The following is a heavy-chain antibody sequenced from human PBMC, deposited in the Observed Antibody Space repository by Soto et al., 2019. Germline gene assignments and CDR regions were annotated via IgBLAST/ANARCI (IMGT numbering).Heavy chain of an antibody. J-gene: IGHJ4*02. CDR1: GDKFTDYY. Sequence: QVQLMQSGAEVKKSGDSVKDSCKASGDKFTDYYIHWVRQAPGQGLEWRGSVTPSGGHTTYAQHFMGRVTMTTDAASSTPNMKLTSLISADTAVYYCARGVHVVVMTAALDYWGQGTLVTVSS. CDR3: ARGVHVVVMTAALDY. D-gene: IGHD2-21*02. CDR2: VTPSGGHT. V-gene: IGHV1-46*01.